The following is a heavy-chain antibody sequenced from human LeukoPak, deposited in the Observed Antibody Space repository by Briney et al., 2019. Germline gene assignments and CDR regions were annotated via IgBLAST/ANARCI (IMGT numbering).Heavy chain of an antibody. CDR1: GFTFTHSW. CDR3: VRALGSSSADY. D-gene: IGHD6-6*01. CDR2: INHAGSKK. V-gene: IGHV3-7*01. Sequence: GGSLRLSCAASGFTFTHSWMSWVGQAPGKGREGVANINHAGSKKYYVSSVEGRFTISTDNANNSVSLQMNSLRAEDTAVYYCVRALGSSSADYCGQGTLVTVSS. J-gene: IGHJ4*02.